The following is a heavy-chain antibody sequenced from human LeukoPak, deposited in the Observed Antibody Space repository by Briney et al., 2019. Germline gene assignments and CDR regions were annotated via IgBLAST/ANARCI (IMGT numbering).Heavy chain of an antibody. CDR1: GXTFSNYN. CDR3: ARRSPNYYFDY. V-gene: IGHV3-21*01. J-gene: IGHJ4*02. Sequence: GGSLRLSCAASGXTFSNYNMNWVRQAPGKGLEWVSSISSSNNYTYYADSVKGRFTISRDNAKNSLYLQMNSLRAEDTAVYYCARRSPNYYFDYWGQGTPVTVSS. CDR2: ISSSNNYT.